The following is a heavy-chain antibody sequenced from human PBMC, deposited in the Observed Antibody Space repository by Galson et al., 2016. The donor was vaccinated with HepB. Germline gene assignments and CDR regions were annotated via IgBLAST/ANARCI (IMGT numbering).Heavy chain of an antibody. CDR2: ISSDGSKE. J-gene: IGHJ4*02. D-gene: IGHD6-19*01. CDR1: GFTFSRYT. Sequence: SLRLSCAASGFTFSRYTMHWVRQAPGKGLEWVAVISSDGSKEFYADSVRGRFTISRDNSKNTLYLQMNSLRPEDAAVYYCAKDNAAWLVDYWGQGSPVTVSS. CDR3: AKDNAAWLVDY. V-gene: IGHV3-30-3*01.